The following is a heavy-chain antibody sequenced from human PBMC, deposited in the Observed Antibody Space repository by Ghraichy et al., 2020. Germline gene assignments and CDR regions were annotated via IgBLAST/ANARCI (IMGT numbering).Heavy chain of an antibody. D-gene: IGHD6-19*01. CDR1: GGSISSYY. Sequence: SQTLSLTCTVSGGSISSYYWSWIRQPPGKGLEWIGYIYYSGSTNYNPSLKSRVTISVDTSKNQFSLKLSSVTAADTAVYYCARALGSGWYDYFDYWGQGTLVTVSS. CDR2: IYYSGST. J-gene: IGHJ4*02. CDR3: ARALGSGWYDYFDY. V-gene: IGHV4-59*01.